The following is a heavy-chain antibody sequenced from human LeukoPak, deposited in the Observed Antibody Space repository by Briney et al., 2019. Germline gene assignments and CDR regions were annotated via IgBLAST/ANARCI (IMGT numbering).Heavy chain of an antibody. CDR2: INHSGST. D-gene: IGHD2-21*02. Sequence: SETLSLTCAVHGGSFSGYYWCWIRPPPGKGLEWIGEINHSGSTNYSPSRKSRVTISVDTSKNQFSLKLSSVTAADTAVYYCARGPCGGDCYLDYWGQGTLVTVSS. CDR3: ARGPCGGDCYLDY. V-gene: IGHV4-34*01. CDR1: GGSFSGYY. J-gene: IGHJ4*02.